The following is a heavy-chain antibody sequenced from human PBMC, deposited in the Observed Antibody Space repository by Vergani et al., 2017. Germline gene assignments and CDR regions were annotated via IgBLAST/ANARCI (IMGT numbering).Heavy chain of an antibody. Sequence: QVQLQESGPGLVKPSETLSLTCTVSGDSVISTDYHWGRLRQPPGKGLEWIGTLDYSGSTAYHPSLESRTSISFETPKNQFSLRLTSVTAADTALYYCARKRGVRRGAYCHSYDFWGPGSLVGDCS. CDR3: ARKRGVRRGAYCHSYDF. J-gene: IGHJ4*02. CDR2: LDYSGST. D-gene: IGHD2-21*02. V-gene: IGHV4-39*01. CDR1: GDSVISTDYH.